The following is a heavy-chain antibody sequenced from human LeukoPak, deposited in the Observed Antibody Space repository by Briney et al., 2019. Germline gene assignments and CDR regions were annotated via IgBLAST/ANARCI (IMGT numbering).Heavy chain of an antibody. CDR2: INSDGSST. Sequence: PGGSLRLSCAASGFTFSSYWMHWVRQAPGKGLVWVSRINSDGSSTSYADSVKGRFTISRDNAKNTLYLQMNSLRAEDTAVYYCARDPLTPRGYSYGGTYWGQGTLVTVSS. D-gene: IGHD5-18*01. CDR1: GFTFSSYW. CDR3: ARDPLTPRGYSYGGTY. V-gene: IGHV3-74*01. J-gene: IGHJ4*02.